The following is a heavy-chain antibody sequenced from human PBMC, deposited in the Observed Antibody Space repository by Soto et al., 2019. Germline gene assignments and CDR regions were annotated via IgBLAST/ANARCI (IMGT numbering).Heavy chain of an antibody. D-gene: IGHD3-16*01. CDR1: AASFSRYY. Sequence: SETLSLTCTVSAASFSRYYWSWIRQPPGKGLEWIGYIYFNGNTNYNPSLKRRVTISIDTSKKQISLNLTSVTDADTAVYYCASVTFGGVVLAHWGQGTLVTVSS. J-gene: IGHJ4*02. CDR3: ASVTFGGVVLAH. V-gene: IGHV4-59*01. CDR2: IYFNGNT.